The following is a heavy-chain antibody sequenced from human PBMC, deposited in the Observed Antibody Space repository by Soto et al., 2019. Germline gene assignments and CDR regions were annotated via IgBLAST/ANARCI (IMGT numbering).Heavy chain of an antibody. CDR3: ARGGGMVFPIDY. D-gene: IGHD2-8*01. CDR2: INAGYGNT. V-gene: IGHV1-3*01. Sequence: QVQLVQSGAEVKKPGASVKVSCKASGYTFTTYAIHWVRQAPGQRLEWMGWINAGYGNTKYSQKFQGRVTFTRDTSASTAYMELSSLRSEDTAVYYCARGGGMVFPIDYWGQGTLVTVSS. J-gene: IGHJ4*02. CDR1: GYTFTTYA.